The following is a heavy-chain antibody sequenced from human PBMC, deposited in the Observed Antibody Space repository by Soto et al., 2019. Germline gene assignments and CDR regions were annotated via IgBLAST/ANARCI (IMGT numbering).Heavy chain of an antibody. J-gene: IGHJ4*02. CDR1: GYTFRSYA. Sequence: ASVKVSCKAYGYTFRSYAVHWVRQAPGQRLEWMGWINAANGNTKYSQKFQGRVTITRDTSATTAYMELSSLRLEDTAVYFCARDVSDYSSGWYYHDFWGQGTLVTVSS. CDR3: ARDVSDYSSGWYYHDF. V-gene: IGHV1-3*01. D-gene: IGHD4-4*01. CDR2: INAANGNT.